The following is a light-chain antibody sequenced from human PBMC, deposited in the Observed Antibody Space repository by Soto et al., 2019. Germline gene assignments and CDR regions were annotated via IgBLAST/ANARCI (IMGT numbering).Light chain of an antibody. V-gene: IGLV2-8*01. J-gene: IGLJ3*02. CDR3: SSYAASNIFDFV. Sequence: QSALTQPPSASGSPGQSVTISCTGTSSDVGGYNYVSWYQQYPGRAPKLMIYEVTKRPSGVPDRFSGSKSGNTASLTVSGRQVDDWEGYCCSSYAASNIFDFVFGGGTKLTVL. CDR1: SSDVGGYNY. CDR2: EVT.